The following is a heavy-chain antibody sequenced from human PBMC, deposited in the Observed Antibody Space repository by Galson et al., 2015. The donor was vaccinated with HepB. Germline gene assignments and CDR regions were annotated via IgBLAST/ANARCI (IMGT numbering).Heavy chain of an antibody. D-gene: IGHD2-8*01. Sequence: SLRLSCAASGFTFSSYAMHWVRQAPGKGLEWVAVISYDGSNKYYADSVKGRFTISRDNSKNTLYLQMNSLRAEDTAVYYCAGLYIVLPAFDIWGQGTMVTVSS. CDR2: ISYDGSNK. V-gene: IGHV3-30*04. CDR1: GFTFSSYA. J-gene: IGHJ3*02. CDR3: AGLYIVLPAFDI.